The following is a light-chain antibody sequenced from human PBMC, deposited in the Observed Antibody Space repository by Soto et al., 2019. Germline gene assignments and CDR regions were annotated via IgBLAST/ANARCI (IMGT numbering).Light chain of an antibody. CDR1: QDISSY. CDR3: QQLRSYPST. CDR2: AAS. J-gene: IGKJ4*01. Sequence: IQVTQSPSSLSASVGNRVTITGRASQDISSYLAWYQQNTGKAPTILIYAASTLQSGVPSRFRGSGFGTDFTLTISRLQAEDFASYYCQQLRSYPSTFGGGTKVDIK. V-gene: IGKV1-9*01.